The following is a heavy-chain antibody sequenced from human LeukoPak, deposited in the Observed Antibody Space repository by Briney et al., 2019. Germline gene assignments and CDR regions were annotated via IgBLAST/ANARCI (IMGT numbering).Heavy chain of an antibody. D-gene: IGHD2-2*01. CDR3: ARLGGCNAPFRD. CDR2: IYSSGTT. CDR1: GGSMSSYY. V-gene: IGHV4-4*09. Sequence: SETLSLTCTVSGGSMSSYYWSWIRQPPGKGLEWIGYIYSSGTTNYNPSLKSRVTISLDTSKNQLALMLSSVTAADTVVYYCARLGGCNAPFRDWGQGTLVTVSS. J-gene: IGHJ4*02.